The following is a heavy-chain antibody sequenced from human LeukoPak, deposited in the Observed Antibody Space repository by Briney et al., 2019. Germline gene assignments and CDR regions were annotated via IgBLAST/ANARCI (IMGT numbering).Heavy chain of an antibody. J-gene: IGHJ4*02. CDR3: ARFGYGSGMSYYFDY. D-gene: IGHD3-10*01. CDR1: GFTFDDYG. V-gene: IGHV3-20*04. CDR2: INWNGGST. Sequence: GGSLRLSCAASGFTFDDYGMSWVRQAPGKGLEWISGINWNGGSTGYADSVKGRFTISRDNAKNSLYLQMNSLRAEGTALYYCARFGYGSGMSYYFDYWGQGTLVTVSS.